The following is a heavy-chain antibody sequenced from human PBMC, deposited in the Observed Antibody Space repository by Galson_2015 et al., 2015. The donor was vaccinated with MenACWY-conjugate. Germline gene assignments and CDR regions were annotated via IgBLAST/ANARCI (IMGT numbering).Heavy chain of an antibody. V-gene: IGHV3-74*03. Sequence: SLRLSCAASGFTFGRYWIHWVRHVPGKGPVWISCITVDATNTEFADSVKGRFALSRDNARNTVYLQMNSLTAEDTAVYYCARDGGGGTPFDCWGQGTLVTVSS. CDR2: ITVDATNT. J-gene: IGHJ4*02. D-gene: IGHD1-26*01. CDR3: ARDGGGGTPFDC. CDR1: GFTFGRYW.